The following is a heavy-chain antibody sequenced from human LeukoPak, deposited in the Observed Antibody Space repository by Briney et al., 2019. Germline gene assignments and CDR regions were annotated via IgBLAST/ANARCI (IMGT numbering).Heavy chain of an antibody. J-gene: IGHJ5*02. Sequence: PGGSLRLSCAASGFTFSSYAMSWVRQAPGKGLEWVSAISGSGDSTYYADSVKGRFTISRDNSKNTLYLQMNSLRAEDTAVYYCAKDRSSSWYGGWFDPWGQGTLVTVSS. CDR2: ISGSGDST. CDR1: GFTFSSYA. D-gene: IGHD6-13*01. V-gene: IGHV3-23*01. CDR3: AKDRSSSWYGGWFDP.